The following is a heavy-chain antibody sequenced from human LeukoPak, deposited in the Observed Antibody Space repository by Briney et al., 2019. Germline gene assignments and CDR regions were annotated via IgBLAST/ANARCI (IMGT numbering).Heavy chain of an antibody. J-gene: IGHJ6*02. V-gene: IGHV3-21*01. CDR2: SSYSMNYI. CDR3: AREGYYSGMDV. Sequence: TFSSYSMNYISYADSVKGRLTISRNNAKNSLYLQMNSLRAEDTAVYYCAREGYYSGMDVWGQGTTVTVSS.